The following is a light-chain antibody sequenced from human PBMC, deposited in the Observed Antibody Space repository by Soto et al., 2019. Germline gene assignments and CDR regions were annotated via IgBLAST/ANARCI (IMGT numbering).Light chain of an antibody. CDR3: QEYNSYSLT. CDR2: KAF. Sequence: DIQMTQSPSTLSASVGDRVTITCRASQSISSWLAWYQQKPGKAPKLLIYKAFSLESGVPSRFSGSGCGTEFTLTISSLQPDDFATYYFQEYNSYSLTFGGGTKVEIK. J-gene: IGKJ4*01. V-gene: IGKV1-5*03. CDR1: QSISSW.